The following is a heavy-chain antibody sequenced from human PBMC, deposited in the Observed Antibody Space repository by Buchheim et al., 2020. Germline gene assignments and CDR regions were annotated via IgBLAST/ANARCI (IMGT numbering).Heavy chain of an antibody. D-gene: IGHD3-22*01. V-gene: IGHV4-59*01. J-gene: IGHJ4*02. CDR1: GGSIVSYY. CDR2: IFHNGHT. Sequence: QVQLQESGPGLVKPSETLSLTCTVSGGSIVSYYGSWIRQSPGKGLEWIGQIFHNGHTNYNPSLQSRVTISVDTSKTQFSLKLTSVTPADTAVYYCARGDDRSGYLSVWGQGTL. CDR3: ARGDDRSGYLSV.